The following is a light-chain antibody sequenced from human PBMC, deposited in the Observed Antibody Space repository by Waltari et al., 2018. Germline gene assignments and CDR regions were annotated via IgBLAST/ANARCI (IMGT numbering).Light chain of an antibody. V-gene: IGLV4-69*01. Sequence: QLVLTQSPSASASLGASVKLTCTLSSGHSSNVIAWLQQQPAKGPRYLMKVNSDGSHSKGDKIPDRFSGSRSGTEHYLTISSLQAEDEADYYCQTGGHGTWVFGGGTKLTVL. J-gene: IGLJ3*02. CDR3: QTGGHGTWV. CDR1: SGHSSNV. CDR2: VNSDGSH.